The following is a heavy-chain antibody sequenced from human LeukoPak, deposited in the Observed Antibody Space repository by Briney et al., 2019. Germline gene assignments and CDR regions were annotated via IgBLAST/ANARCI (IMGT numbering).Heavy chain of an antibody. Sequence: GGSLRLSCVTSGFSFSSFSMNWVRQAPGKGLEWVANIKEDGSEKYYVDSVKGRFTISRDNAKNSLYLQMNSLRAEDTAVYYCAREGSSGYAFDYWGQGTLVTVSS. CDR1: GFSFSSFS. V-gene: IGHV3-7*01. CDR3: AREGSSGYAFDY. CDR2: IKEDGSEK. J-gene: IGHJ4*02. D-gene: IGHD3-22*01.